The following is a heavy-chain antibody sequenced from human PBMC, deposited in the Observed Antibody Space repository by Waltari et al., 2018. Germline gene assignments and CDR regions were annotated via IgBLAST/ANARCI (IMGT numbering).Heavy chain of an antibody. D-gene: IGHD7-27*01. Sequence: EVQVVESGGGLVQPGGSLRLSCAASGFTFSSNWMSWVRQAPGGGLEGLATIKPDGSQQYYVDSVRGRFSISRDNAKNSLYLQLNSLRAEDTAIYYCARDFNWGWDFWGQGTLVTVSS. CDR1: GFTFSSNW. J-gene: IGHJ4*02. V-gene: IGHV3-7*03. CDR3: ARDFNWGWDF. CDR2: IKPDGSQQ.